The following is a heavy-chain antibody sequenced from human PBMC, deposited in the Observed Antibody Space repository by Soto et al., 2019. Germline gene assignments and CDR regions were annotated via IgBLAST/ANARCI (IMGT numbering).Heavy chain of an antibody. CDR1: GFTVSSNY. CDR2: IYSGGST. V-gene: IGHV3-66*01. J-gene: IGHJ5*02. Sequence: GGSLRLSCAASGFTVSSNYMSWVRQAPGKGLEWVSVIYSGGSTYYADSVKGRFTISRDNSKNTLYLQMNSLRAEGTAVYYCARGCGPISMVRGYGWFDPWGQGTLVTVSS. CDR3: ARGCGPISMVRGYGWFDP. D-gene: IGHD3-10*01.